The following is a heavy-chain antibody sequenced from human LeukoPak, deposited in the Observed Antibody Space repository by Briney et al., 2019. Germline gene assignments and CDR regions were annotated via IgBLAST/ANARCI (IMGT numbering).Heavy chain of an antibody. CDR2: INHSGST. CDR3: ARDVDGLIDY. CDR1: GGSFSGYY. D-gene: IGHD3-16*01. J-gene: IGHJ4*02. Sequence: SETLSLTCAVYGGSFSGYYWSWIRQPPGKGLEWIGEINHSGSTNYNPSLKSRVTISVDTSENQFSLKLTSVTAADTALYSCARDVDGLIDYWGQGTLVTVSS. V-gene: IGHV4-34*01.